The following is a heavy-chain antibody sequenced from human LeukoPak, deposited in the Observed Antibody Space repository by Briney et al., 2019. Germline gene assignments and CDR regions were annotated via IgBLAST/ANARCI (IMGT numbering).Heavy chain of an antibody. J-gene: IGHJ4*02. CDR2: ISAYNDNT. CDR1: GYTFTSYG. Sequence: ASVKVSCKASGYTFTSYGISWVRQAPGQGLEWMGWISAYNDNTNYAQKVQGRVTMTTDTSASTAYMELRSLRSDDTAVYYCARSIYCSGGSCYGEFDYWGQGTLVTVSS. D-gene: IGHD2-15*01. V-gene: IGHV1-18*01. CDR3: ARSIYCSGGSCYGEFDY.